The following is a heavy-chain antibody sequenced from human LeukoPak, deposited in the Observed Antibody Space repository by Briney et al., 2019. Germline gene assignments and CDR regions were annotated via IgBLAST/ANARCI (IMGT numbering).Heavy chain of an antibody. D-gene: IGHD6-13*01. V-gene: IGHV4-34*01. Sequence: PSETLSLTCTVSGGSISSYYWSWIRQPPGKGLEWIGEIYHSGSTNYNPSLKSRVTISVDKSKNQFSLKLSSVTAADTAVYYCARSIAAAGTRWRTSDAFDIWGQGTMVTVSS. CDR1: GGSISSYY. CDR3: ARSIAAAGTRWRTSDAFDI. J-gene: IGHJ3*02. CDR2: IYHSGST.